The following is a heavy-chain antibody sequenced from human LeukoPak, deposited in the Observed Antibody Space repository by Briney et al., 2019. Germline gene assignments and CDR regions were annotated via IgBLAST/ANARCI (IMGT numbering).Heavy chain of an antibody. CDR1: GFSLSTRGVG. J-gene: IGHJ4*02. Sequence: SGPTLVKPTQTLTLTCTFSGFSLSTRGVGVGWIRQPPGKALESLALHYCDDDKRYSPSLKSRLTITKDTSKNQVVLTMTNMDPVDTATYYCAHVPDGYSSGWYVRYWGQGTLVTVSS. CDR2: HYCDDDK. V-gene: IGHV2-5*02. D-gene: IGHD6-19*01. CDR3: AHVPDGYSSGWYVRY.